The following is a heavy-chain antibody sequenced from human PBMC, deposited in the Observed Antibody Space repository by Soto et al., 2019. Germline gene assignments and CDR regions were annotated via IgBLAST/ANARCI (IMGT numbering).Heavy chain of an antibody. D-gene: IGHD2-2*01. CDR2: ISGSSSYI. Sequence: GGSLRLSCAASGFRFSDYSMNWVRQAPGKGLEWASSISGSSSYIYYADSVKGRFTISRDNAKNSLYLQMNSLRAEDTAVYYCARKPSDSSSPPDVVVPAAPDYWGQGTLVTVSS. CDR3: ARKPSDSSSPPDVVVPAAPDY. J-gene: IGHJ4*02. CDR1: GFRFSDYS. V-gene: IGHV3-21*01.